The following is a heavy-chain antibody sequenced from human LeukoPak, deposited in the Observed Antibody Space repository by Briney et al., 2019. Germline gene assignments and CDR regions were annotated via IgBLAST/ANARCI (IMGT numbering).Heavy chain of an antibody. Sequence: PGGSLRLSCAASGFTFNTYSMNWVRQAPGKGLEWVSSISTTSSYIYYADSVKGRFTISRDNAKNSLYLQMNSLRAEDTAVYYCARDVPDSGSYNFDYWGQGTLVTVSS. V-gene: IGHV3-21*01. CDR1: GFTFNTYS. CDR3: ARDVPDSGSYNFDY. D-gene: IGHD1-26*01. J-gene: IGHJ4*02. CDR2: ISTTSSYI.